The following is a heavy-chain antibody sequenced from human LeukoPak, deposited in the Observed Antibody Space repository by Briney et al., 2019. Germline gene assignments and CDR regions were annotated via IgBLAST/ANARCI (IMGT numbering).Heavy chain of an antibody. V-gene: IGHV1-8*01. Sequence: ASVKVSCKASGYTFTSYDINWVRQATGQGLEWMGWMNPNSGNTGYAQKFQGRVTMTRNTSISTANMELSSLRSEDTAVYYCARDTPSYDFWSGYYLNWFDPWGQGTLVTVSS. CDR2: MNPNSGNT. CDR1: GYTFTSYD. CDR3: ARDTPSYDFWSGYYLNWFDP. D-gene: IGHD3-3*01. J-gene: IGHJ5*02.